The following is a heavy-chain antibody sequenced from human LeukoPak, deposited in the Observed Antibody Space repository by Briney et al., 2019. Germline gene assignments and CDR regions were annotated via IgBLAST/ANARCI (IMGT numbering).Heavy chain of an antibody. CDR1: GYTFTSYF. CDR2: INPSAGSA. CDR3: ARTDQLLVLPEYYYYGMDI. J-gene: IGHJ6*02. D-gene: IGHD2-2*01. Sequence: ASVKVSCKASGYTFTSYFIHWVRQAPGQGLEWMGIINPSAGSATYAQKFQGRVTMTRDTSTSTVYMELSSLRSEDTAVYFCARTDQLLVLPEYYYYGMDIWGQGTTVTVSS. V-gene: IGHV1-46*01.